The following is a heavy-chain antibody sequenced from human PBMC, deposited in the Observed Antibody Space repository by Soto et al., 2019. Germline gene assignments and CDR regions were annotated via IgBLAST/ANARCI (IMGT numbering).Heavy chain of an antibody. CDR1: GFTFSSYA. CDR2: ISGSGGST. V-gene: IGHV3-23*01. CDR3: ASYCSGGSCYPYYFDY. D-gene: IGHD2-15*01. Sequence: EVQLLESGGGLVQPGGSLRLSCAASGFTFSSYAMSWVRQAPGKGLEWVSAISGSGGSTYYADSVKGRFTISRDNSKNTLYLQMNSLRAEDTAVYYCASYCSGGSCYPYYFDYWGQGTLVTVSS. J-gene: IGHJ4*02.